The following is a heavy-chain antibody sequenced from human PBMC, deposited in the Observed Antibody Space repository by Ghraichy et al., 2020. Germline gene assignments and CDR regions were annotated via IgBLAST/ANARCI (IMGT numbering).Heavy chain of an antibody. D-gene: IGHD1-26*01. CDR2: IYWDDDK. J-gene: IGHJ4*02. CDR3: AHRHEGAQGAVDY. V-gene: IGHV2-5*02. CDR1: GFSLSTSGVG. Sequence: GPTLVKPTETLTLTCTFSGFSLSTSGVGVAWIRQPPGKGLEWLALIYWDDDKFYRPSLRRRLTITKDSSKNQVVLRMTNMDSVDTATYYCAHRHEGAQGAVDYWGQGTLVTVSS.